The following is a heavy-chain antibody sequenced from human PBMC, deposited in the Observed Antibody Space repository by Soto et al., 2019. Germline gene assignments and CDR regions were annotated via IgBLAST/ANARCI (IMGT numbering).Heavy chain of an antibody. CDR1: GFTFSSYG. J-gene: IGHJ6*02. Sequence: VQLVESGGGVVQPGRSLRLSCAASGFTFSSYGMHWVRQAPGKGLEWVSAISGSGGSTYYADSVKGRFTISRDNSKNTLYLQMNRLRAEDTAVYYCAKDQPTDEGMWELHNYYYGMDVWGQGTTVTVSS. V-gene: IGHV3-23*04. CDR3: AKDQPTDEGMWELHNYYYGMDV. CDR2: ISGSGGST. D-gene: IGHD1-26*01.